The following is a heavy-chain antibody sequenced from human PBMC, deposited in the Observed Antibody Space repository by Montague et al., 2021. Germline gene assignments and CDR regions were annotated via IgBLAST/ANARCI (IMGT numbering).Heavy chain of an antibody. CDR3: AKRMAIYKQLYYFDY. CDR2: IGDSGRNT. CDR1: GFTFGSSA. Sequence: SLILSCAASGFTFGSSAMSWVRQAPGKGLEWVSSIGDSGRNTYYXDSVKGRFTVSRDNSKNTLYLQMNSLSPEDTAVYYCAKRMAIYKQLYYFDYWGQGALVTVPS. V-gene: IGHV3-23*01. J-gene: IGHJ4*02. D-gene: IGHD5-24*01.